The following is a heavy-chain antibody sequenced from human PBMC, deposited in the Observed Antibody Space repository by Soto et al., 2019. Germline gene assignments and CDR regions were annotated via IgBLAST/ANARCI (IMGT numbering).Heavy chain of an antibody. CDR1: GGSSSSSSYY. Sequence: SETLSLTCTVSGGSSSSSSYYWSWIRQPPGKGLEWIGCIYYSGSTYYNPSLKSRVTISVDTSKNQFSLKLSSVTAADTAVYYCARSPPGTAMVIVAYWGQGTLVTV. D-gene: IGHD5-18*01. J-gene: IGHJ4*02. CDR3: ARSPPGTAMVIVAY. V-gene: IGHV4-39*01. CDR2: IYYSGST.